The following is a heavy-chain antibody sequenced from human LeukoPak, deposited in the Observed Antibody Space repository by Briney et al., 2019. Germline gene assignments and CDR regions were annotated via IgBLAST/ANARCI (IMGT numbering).Heavy chain of an antibody. D-gene: IGHD3-9*01. Sequence: PGGSLRLSCAASGFTFSSYAMHWVRQAPGKGLEWVAVISYDGSNKYYADSVKGRFTISRDNSKNTLYLQMNSLRAEDTAVYYCARGIKLILTGYLNYWGQGTLVTVSS. CDR2: ISYDGSNK. CDR1: GFTFSSYA. V-gene: IGHV3-30*04. J-gene: IGHJ4*02. CDR3: ARGIKLILTGYLNY.